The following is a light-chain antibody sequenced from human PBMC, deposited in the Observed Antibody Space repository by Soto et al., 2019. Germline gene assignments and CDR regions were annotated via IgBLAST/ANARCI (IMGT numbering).Light chain of an antibody. Sequence: DIQMTQSPSSLSASVGDRVTITCRASQSISSYLNWYQQKPGKAPKLLIYAASSLQSGVPSRFSSSGSGTDFTLTISSLQPEDFATYYCQQRYSSLVTFGQGTKVEIK. CDR3: QQRYSSLVT. J-gene: IGKJ1*01. CDR2: AAS. V-gene: IGKV1-39*01. CDR1: QSISSY.